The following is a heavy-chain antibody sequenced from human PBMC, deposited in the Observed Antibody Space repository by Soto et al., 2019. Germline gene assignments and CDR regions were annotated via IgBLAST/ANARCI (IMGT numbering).Heavy chain of an antibody. CDR3: VTWMATTTDRFDY. D-gene: IGHD5-12*01. J-gene: IGHJ4*02. V-gene: IGHV1-69*02. CDR2: IIPILGIA. Sequence: SVKVSCKASGGTFSSYTISWVRQAPGQGLEWMGRIIPILGIANYAQKFQGRVTITADKSTSTAYMELSSLRSEDTAVYYCVTWMATTTDRFDYWRQGTPDTVSS. CDR1: GGTFSSYT.